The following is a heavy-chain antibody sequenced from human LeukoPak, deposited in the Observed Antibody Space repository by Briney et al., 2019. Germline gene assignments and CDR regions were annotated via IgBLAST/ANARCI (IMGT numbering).Heavy chain of an antibody. Sequence: SETLSLTCAVYGGSFSGYYWSWIRQPPGKGLEWIGEINHSGSANYNPSLKSRVTISVDTSKNQFSLKLSSVTAADTAVYYCARLSGSFRNTETTWGQGTLVTVSS. CDR1: GGSFSGYY. D-gene: IGHD1-26*01. J-gene: IGHJ5*02. CDR2: INHSGSA. CDR3: ARLSGSFRNTETT. V-gene: IGHV4-34*01.